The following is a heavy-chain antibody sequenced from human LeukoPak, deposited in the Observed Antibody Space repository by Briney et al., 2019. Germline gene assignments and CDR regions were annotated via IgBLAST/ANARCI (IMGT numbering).Heavy chain of an antibody. D-gene: IGHD6-19*01. V-gene: IGHV1-2*02. CDR1: GYTFTGYY. Sequence: ASVKVSCKASGYTFTGYYMHWVRQAPGQGLEWMGWINPNSGGTNYAQKFQGRVTMTRDTSISTAYMELSRLRSDDTAVYYCARYRVAGSNWFDPWGQGTLVTVSS. CDR2: INPNSGGT. CDR3: ARYRVAGSNWFDP. J-gene: IGHJ5*02.